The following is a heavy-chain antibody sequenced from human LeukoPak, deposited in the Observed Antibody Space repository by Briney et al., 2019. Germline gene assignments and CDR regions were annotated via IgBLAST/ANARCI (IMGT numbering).Heavy chain of an antibody. CDR2: ISGSGGST. Sequence: GGSLRLSCAASGFTFSSYAMSWVRQAPGKGVEWVSAISGSGGSTYYADSVKGRFTISRDNSKNTLYLQMNSLRAEDTAVYYCAKVEGGDYYDSSGHPFYWGQGTLVTVSS. J-gene: IGHJ4*02. D-gene: IGHD3-22*01. V-gene: IGHV3-23*01. CDR3: AKVEGGDYYDSSGHPFY. CDR1: GFTFSSYA.